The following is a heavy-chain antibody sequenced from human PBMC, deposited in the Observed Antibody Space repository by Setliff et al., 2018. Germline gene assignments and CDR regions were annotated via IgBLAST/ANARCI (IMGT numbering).Heavy chain of an antibody. CDR3: ARDGGEY. CDR2: IKQDGSEK. Sequence: GALRLSCAASGFTFSRYWMSWVRQAPGKGLGWVANIKQDGSEKYYVDSVKGRFTISRDNAKNSLYLQMNSLRAEDTAVYYCARDGGEYWGQGTLVTVSS. CDR1: GFTFSRYW. D-gene: IGHD3-16*01. V-gene: IGHV3-7*01. J-gene: IGHJ4*02.